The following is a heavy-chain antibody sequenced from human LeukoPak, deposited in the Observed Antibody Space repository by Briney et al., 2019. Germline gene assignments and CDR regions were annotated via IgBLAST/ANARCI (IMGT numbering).Heavy chain of an antibody. D-gene: IGHD4-17*01. CDR1: GFTFDDYA. J-gene: IGHJ6*03. CDR2: ISWDGGST. V-gene: IGHV3-43D*03. Sequence: GGSLRLSCAASGFTFDDYAMHWVRHAPGKRLEWVSLISWDGGSTYYADSVKGRFTISRDNSKNSLYLQMNSLRAEVTALYYCAKDRAGDYLSYYYMDVWGKGTTVTVSS. CDR3: AKDRAGDYLSYYYMDV.